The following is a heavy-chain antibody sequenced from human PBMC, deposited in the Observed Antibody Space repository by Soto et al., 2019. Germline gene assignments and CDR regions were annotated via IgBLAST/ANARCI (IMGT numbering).Heavy chain of an antibody. D-gene: IGHD6-19*01. CDR3: ARHEGIAVAGNVDWFDP. J-gene: IGHJ5*02. V-gene: IGHV4-59*08. CDR2: IYYSGST. CDR1: CGSISSYY. Sequence: PSETLSLTCTVSCGSISSYYWSWIRQPPGKGLEWIGYIYYSGSTNYNPSLKSRVTISVDTSKNQFSLKLSSVTAADTAVYYCARHEGIAVAGNVDWFDPWGQGTLVTVS.